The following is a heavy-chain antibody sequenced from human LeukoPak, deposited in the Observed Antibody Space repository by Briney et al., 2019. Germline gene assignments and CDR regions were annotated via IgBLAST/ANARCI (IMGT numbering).Heavy chain of an antibody. J-gene: IGHJ6*03. V-gene: IGHV3-66*01. Sequence: PGGSLRLSCAASGFTLSSYAMHWVRQAPGKGLEWVSVIYSGGSTYYADSVKGRFTISRDNSKNTLYLQMNSLRAEDTAVYYCATSYHQITMVRGVIITPYYYYYMDVWGKGTTVTVSS. CDR3: ATSYHQITMVRGVIITPYYYYYMDV. CDR2: IYSGGST. CDR1: GFTLSSYA. D-gene: IGHD3-10*01.